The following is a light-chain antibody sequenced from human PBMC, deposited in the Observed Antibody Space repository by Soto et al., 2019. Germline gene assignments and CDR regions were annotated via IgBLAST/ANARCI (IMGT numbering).Light chain of an antibody. CDR3: SSFSSARAFV. Sequence: QSALTQPASVSASPGQSITISCTGTSSDIGAYNYISWYQQHPGKAPKLMIYEVTNRPSGISNRFSGSRSGNTASLSISGLQAEDEADYYCSSFSSARAFVFGTGTKLTVL. V-gene: IGLV2-14*01. CDR2: EVT. J-gene: IGLJ1*01. CDR1: SSDIGAYNY.